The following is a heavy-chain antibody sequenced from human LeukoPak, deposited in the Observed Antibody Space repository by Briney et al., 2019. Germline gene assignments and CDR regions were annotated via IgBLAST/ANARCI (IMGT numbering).Heavy chain of an antibody. D-gene: IGHD3-16*01. J-gene: IGHJ4*02. CDR1: GYTFTGYY. V-gene: IGHV1-2*02. CDR3: ARGPYVWGSSNITPRGEY. CDR2: INPNSGGT. Sequence: ASVKVSCKASGYTFTGYYMHWVRQAPGQGLEWMGWINPNSGGTNYAQKFQGRVTMTRDTSISTAYMELSRLRSDDTAVYYCARGPYVWGSSNITPRGEYWGQGTLVTVSS.